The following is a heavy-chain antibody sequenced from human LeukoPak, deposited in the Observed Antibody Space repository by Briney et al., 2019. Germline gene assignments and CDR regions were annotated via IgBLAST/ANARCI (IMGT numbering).Heavy chain of an antibody. D-gene: IGHD1-1*01. CDR3: AKGKRYPDY. V-gene: IGHV3-7*03. CDR2: LNLDGSDK. CDR1: GFTFSESW. Sequence: GGSLRFSCVVSGFTFSESWMSWVRQAPGKGLGWVASLNLDGSDKYYVDSVKGRFTISRDNAKNSLYLQMDSLRVEDTAVYYCAKGKRYPDYWGQGTLVTVSS. J-gene: IGHJ4*02.